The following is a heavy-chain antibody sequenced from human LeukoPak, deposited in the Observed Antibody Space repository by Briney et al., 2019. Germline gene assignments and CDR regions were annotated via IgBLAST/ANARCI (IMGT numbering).Heavy chain of an antibody. D-gene: IGHD6-13*01. CDR2: IKQDGSEK. Sequence: GGSLKLSCAASGFTFSSYWMSWVRQAPGKGLEWVANIKQDGSEKYYVDSVKGRFTISRDNAKSSLYLQMNSLRAEDTAVYYCARLGGGHSSSWYDAFDIWGQGTMVTVSS. V-gene: IGHV3-7*01. CDR1: GFTFSSYW. CDR3: ARLGGGHSSSWYDAFDI. J-gene: IGHJ3*02.